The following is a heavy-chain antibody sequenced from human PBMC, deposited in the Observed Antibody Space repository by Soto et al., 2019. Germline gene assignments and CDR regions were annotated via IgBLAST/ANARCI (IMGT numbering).Heavy chain of an antibody. CDR3: ARGDSSSPGGMDV. D-gene: IGHD6-13*01. CDR2: INPNSGGT. V-gene: IGHV1-2*04. CDR1: GYTFTRYY. J-gene: IGHJ6*04. Sequence: ASVKVSCKASGYTFTRYYMHWVRQAPGQGLEWMGWINPNSGGTNYAQKFQGWVTMTRDTSISTAYMELSRLRSDDTAVYYCARGDSSSPGGMDVWGKGTTVTVSS.